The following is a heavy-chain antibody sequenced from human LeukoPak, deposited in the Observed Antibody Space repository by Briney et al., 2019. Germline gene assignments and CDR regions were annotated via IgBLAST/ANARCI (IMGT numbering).Heavy chain of an antibody. CDR2: IYYSGST. V-gene: IGHV4-39*07. CDR1: GGSISSSNYY. D-gene: IGHD5-18*01. Sequence: SETLSLTCTVSGGSISSSNYYWDWIRQPPGKGLEWIGSIYYSGSTYYTPSLESRVTISVDTSKNQFSLKLSSVTAADTAVYYCARSRKLQLWPLFDYWGQGTLVTVSS. J-gene: IGHJ4*02. CDR3: ARSRKLQLWPLFDY.